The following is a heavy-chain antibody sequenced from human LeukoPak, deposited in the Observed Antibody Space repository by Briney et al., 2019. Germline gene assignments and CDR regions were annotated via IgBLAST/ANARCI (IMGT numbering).Heavy chain of an antibody. D-gene: IGHD2-21*02. CDR2: ISYDGSNK. J-gene: IGHJ3*02. CDR3: AKRVTYDAFDI. V-gene: IGHV3-30*18. CDR1: GFTFSSCG. Sequence: GGSLRLSCAASGFTFSSCGMHWVRQAPGKGLEWVAVISYDGSNKYYADSVKGRFTISRDNSKNTLYLQMNSLRAEDTAVYYCAKRVTYDAFDIWGQGTMVTVSS.